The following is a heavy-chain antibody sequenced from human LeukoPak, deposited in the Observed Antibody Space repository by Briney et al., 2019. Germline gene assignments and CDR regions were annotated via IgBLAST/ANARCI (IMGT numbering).Heavy chain of an antibody. CDR2: ISYDGSNK. CDR3: AKLYYDILTGAFQH. V-gene: IGHV3-30*18. J-gene: IGHJ1*01. D-gene: IGHD3-9*01. CDR1: GFTFSNFA. Sequence: GGSLRLSCAASGFTFSNFAMHWVRQAPGKGLEWVALISYDGSNKYYSDSVKGRFTISRDNSKNTLYLQMNSLRAEDTAVYYCAKLYYDILTGAFQHWGQGTLVTVSS.